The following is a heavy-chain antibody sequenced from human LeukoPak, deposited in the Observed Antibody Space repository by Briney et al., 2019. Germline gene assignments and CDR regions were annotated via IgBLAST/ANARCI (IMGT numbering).Heavy chain of an antibody. CDR3: AKILRGYSGYVYYYGMDV. V-gene: IGHV3-23*01. CDR1: GFTFSSYA. D-gene: IGHD5-12*01. CDR2: ISGSGGST. Sequence: PGGSLRLSCAASGFTFSSYAMSWVRQAPGKGLEWVSAISGSGGSTHYADSVKGRFTISRDNSKNTLYLQMNSLRAEDTAVYYCAKILRGYSGYVYYYGMDVWGQGTTVAVSS. J-gene: IGHJ6*02.